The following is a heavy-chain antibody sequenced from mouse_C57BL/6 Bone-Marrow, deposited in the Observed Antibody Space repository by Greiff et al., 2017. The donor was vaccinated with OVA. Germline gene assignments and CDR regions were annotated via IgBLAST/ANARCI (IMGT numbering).Heavy chain of an antibody. J-gene: IGHJ4*01. CDR1: GYTFTSSW. D-gene: IGHD3-2*02. CDR3: ARQLRLPYAMDY. CDR2: IHPNSGST. Sequence: QVQLQQPGAELVKPGASVKLSCKASGYTFTSSWMHWVKQRPGQGLEWIGMIHPNSGSTNYNEKFKSKATLTVDKSSSTAYMQLSSLTSEDSAVYYCARQLRLPYAMDYWGQGTSVTVSS. V-gene: IGHV1-64*01.